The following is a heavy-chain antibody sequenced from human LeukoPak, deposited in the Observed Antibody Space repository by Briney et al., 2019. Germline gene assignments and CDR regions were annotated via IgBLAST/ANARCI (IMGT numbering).Heavy chain of an antibody. CDR1: GFTFSTYA. J-gene: IGHJ4*02. D-gene: IGHD3-22*01. CDR2: ITGRSNST. CDR3: AKVTPYSYDSSFDH. V-gene: IGHV3-23*01. Sequence: TGGSLRLSCAASGFTFSTYAMNWVRQAPRKGLEWVSGITGRSNSTYYADSVKGRFIISRDNSKNTLFLQMNNLRAEDTAVYYCAKVTPYSYDSSFDHWGQGTLVTVSS.